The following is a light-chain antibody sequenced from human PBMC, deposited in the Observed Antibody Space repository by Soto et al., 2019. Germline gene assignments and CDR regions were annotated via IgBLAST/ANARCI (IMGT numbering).Light chain of an antibody. V-gene: IGKV3-15*01. J-gene: IGKJ5*01. Sequence: EIVMTQSPATLSVSPGERATLSCRASRSVKTNLAWYQQNPGQAPRLLLYGASTRATKVSARFSGSGSGTEFTLTISSLQSEDFALYYCQQYNHWPPITFGPGTRLEIK. CDR3: QQYNHWPPIT. CDR1: RSVKTN. CDR2: GAS.